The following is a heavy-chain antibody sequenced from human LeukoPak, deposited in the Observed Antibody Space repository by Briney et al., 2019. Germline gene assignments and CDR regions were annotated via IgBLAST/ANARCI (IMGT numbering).Heavy chain of an antibody. V-gene: IGHV3-23*01. CDR3: AKYSQGYGTAYSDH. J-gene: IGHJ4*02. D-gene: IGHD2-8*02. Sequence: GGSLRLSCEASGFSFGGFAMSWVRQAPGRGPEWVSIISGSGGSTFYADSVRGRFIMSRDNAKNTVYLEMNSLRAEDTAVFYCAKYSQGYGTAYSDHWGLGALVTVSS. CDR2: ISGSGGST. CDR1: GFSFGGFA.